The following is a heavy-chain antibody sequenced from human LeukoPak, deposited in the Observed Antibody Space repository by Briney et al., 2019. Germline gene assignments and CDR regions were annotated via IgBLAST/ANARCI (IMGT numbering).Heavy chain of an antibody. V-gene: IGHV3-23*01. Sequence: GGSLRLSCAASGFIFTNYFMSWVRQAPGKGLEWVSGISGSGDNTYYADSVKGRFTISRDNSKNTLYVQVNSLGTEDTAAYYCAKGSYYDSSGSFYFDYWGQGTLVTVSS. CDR3: AKGSYYDSSGSFYFDY. CDR1: GFIFTNYF. CDR2: ISGSGDNT. D-gene: IGHD3-22*01. J-gene: IGHJ4*02.